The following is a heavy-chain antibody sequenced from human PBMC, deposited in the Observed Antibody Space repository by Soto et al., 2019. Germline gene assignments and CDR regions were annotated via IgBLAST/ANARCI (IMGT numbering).Heavy chain of an antibody. J-gene: IGHJ6*01. CDR3: GRDSCHYGMGV. V-gene: IGHV1-46*01. Sequence: VKVSCKASGYPFTSYYMHWVRQAPGQGLEWMGIINPSGGSTSYAQKFQGRVTMTRDTSTSTVYMELSSLRPEDTAVYYCGRDSCHYGMGVWGQGTTVTVSS. CDR2: INPSGGST. CDR1: GYPFTSYY.